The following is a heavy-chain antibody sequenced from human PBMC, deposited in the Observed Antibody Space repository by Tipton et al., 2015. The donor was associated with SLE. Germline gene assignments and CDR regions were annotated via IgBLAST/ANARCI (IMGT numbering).Heavy chain of an antibody. CDR2: LYAGGST. D-gene: IGHD6-13*01. CDR1: GVSISTSRYY. J-gene: IGHJ4*02. CDR3: ARSAGYSSSWAHFDY. V-gene: IGHV4-39*02. Sequence: TLSLTCSVSGVSISTSRYYWGWIRQSPGQGLEWVGSLYAGGSTYFHPSLKSRASISADASKNHFSLKLNSVTAADTAVYYCARSAGYSSSWAHFDYWGQGTLVTVSP.